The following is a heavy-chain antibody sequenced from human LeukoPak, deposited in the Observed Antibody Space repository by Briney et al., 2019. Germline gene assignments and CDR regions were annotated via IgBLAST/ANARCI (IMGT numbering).Heavy chain of an antibody. Sequence: GGSLRLSCAASGFTFSSYAMSWVRQAPGKGLEWVSAISGSGGSTYYADSVKGRFTVSRDNSKNTLYPQMNSLRAEDTAVYYCAKEGAFSYYYDSSGYYDYWGQGTLVTVSS. CDR2: ISGSGGST. D-gene: IGHD3-22*01. J-gene: IGHJ4*02. CDR3: AKEGAFSYYYDSSGYYDY. CDR1: GFTFSSYA. V-gene: IGHV3-23*01.